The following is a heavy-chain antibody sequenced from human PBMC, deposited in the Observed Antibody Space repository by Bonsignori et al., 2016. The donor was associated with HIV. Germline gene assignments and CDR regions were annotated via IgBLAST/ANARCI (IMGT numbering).Heavy chain of an antibody. Sequence: EVQLVESGGGLVQPGRSLRLSCAASGFTFDDYAMHWVRQVPGKGLEWVSGVNWNSATIGYADSVEGRFTISRDNAKNSLYLHMNSLRVEDMALYYCARSSRDAFDLWGQGTMVTVSS. D-gene: IGHD6-13*01. J-gene: IGHJ3*01. CDR2: VNWNSATI. CDR3: ARSSRDAFDL. V-gene: IGHV3-9*03. CDR1: GFTFDDYA.